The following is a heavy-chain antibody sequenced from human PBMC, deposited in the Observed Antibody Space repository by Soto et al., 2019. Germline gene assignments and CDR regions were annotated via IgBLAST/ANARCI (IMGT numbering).Heavy chain of an antibody. V-gene: IGHV1-69*12. CDR1: GGTFRNYA. CDR2: IIPIFGTT. CDR3: ATSTQGHYDDNALDV. Sequence: QVQLVQSGAEMRKPGSSVKVSCRTSGGTFRNYAFSWVRQAPGKGLEWMGGIIPIFGTTNYAQKFQDRLTITADDSTSTAYMERSSLGFEDTAVYYCATSTQGHYDDNALDVWGQGTTVTVSS. J-gene: IGHJ6*02.